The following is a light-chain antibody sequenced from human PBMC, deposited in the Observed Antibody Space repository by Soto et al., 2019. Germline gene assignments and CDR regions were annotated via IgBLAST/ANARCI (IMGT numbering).Light chain of an antibody. V-gene: IGLV1-44*01. Sequence: HSALTQPPSASGTPGQRVTISCSGSRSSVGSNTVNWYQHLPGTAPKLLIYSNNHRPSGVPDRFSASKAGASASLAISGLQSEDEGDYYCAAWDASLGGFYVFGSG. J-gene: IGLJ1*01. CDR3: AAWDASLGGFYV. CDR2: SNN. CDR1: RSSVGSNT.